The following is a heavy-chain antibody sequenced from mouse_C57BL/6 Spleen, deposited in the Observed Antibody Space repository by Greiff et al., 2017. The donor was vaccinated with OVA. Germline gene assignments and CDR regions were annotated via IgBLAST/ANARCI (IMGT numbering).Heavy chain of an antibody. J-gene: IGHJ4*01. CDR3: AKERVDYDEGAMDY. Sequence: VMLVESGPGLVAPSQSLSITCTVSGFSLTSYGVSWVRQPPGKGLEWLGVIWGDGSTNYHSALISRLSISKDNSKSQVFLKLNSLQTDDTATYYCAKERVDYDEGAMDYWGQGTSVTVSS. D-gene: IGHD2-4*01. CDR2: IWGDGST. CDR1: GFSLTSYG. V-gene: IGHV2-3*01.